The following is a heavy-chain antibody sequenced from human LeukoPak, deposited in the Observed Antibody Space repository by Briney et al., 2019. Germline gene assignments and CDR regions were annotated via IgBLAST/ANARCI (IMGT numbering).Heavy chain of an antibody. CDR3: ARDTYFGSGNYQNLGGRFDY. D-gene: IGHD3-10*01. CDR2: ISSTGSVI. Sequence: GGSLRLSCAASGFTFSSYEMNWVRQAPGKGLEWVSYISSTGSVIFYADSVKGRFTISRDNVKKSLYLQMSSLRDEDTAVYYCARDTYFGSGNYQNLGGRFDYWGQGSLVTVSS. J-gene: IGHJ4*02. V-gene: IGHV3-48*03. CDR1: GFTFSSYE.